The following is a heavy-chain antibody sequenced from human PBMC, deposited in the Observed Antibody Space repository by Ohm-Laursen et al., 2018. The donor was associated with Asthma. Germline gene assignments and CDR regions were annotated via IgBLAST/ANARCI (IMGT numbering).Heavy chain of an antibody. Sequence: SLRLSCAASGFTFSSYAMHWVRQAPGKGLEWLAFISYDGSNKYYADSVKGRLAISRDNSKNTLYLQMNSLRPDDTAVYYCARDVMEWYLPAFDFWGQGTLVTVSS. V-gene: IGHV3-30*09. CDR3: ARDVMEWYLPAFDF. D-gene: IGHD3-3*01. CDR1: GFTFSSYA. CDR2: ISYDGSNK. J-gene: IGHJ4*02.